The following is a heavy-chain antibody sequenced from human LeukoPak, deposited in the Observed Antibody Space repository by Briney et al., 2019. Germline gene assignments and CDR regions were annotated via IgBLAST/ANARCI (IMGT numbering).Heavy chain of an antibody. CDR1: GYTFTSYG. CDR3: ARMEDHDFYDYYMDV. V-gene: IGHV1-18*01. J-gene: IGHJ6*03. CDR2: ISAYNGNT. Sequence: ASVKVSCKASGYTFTSYGISWVRQAPGQGLEWMGWISAYNGNTNYAQKLQGRVTMTTDTSTSTAYMELRSLRSDDTAVYYCARMEDHDFYDYYMDVWGKGTTVTVSS. D-gene: IGHD3-3*01.